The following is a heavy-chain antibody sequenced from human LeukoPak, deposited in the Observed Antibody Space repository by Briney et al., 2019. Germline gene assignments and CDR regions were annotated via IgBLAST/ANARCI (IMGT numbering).Heavy chain of an antibody. CDR2: ISRRGTTT. Sequence: GGSLRLSCAASGFIFSNYEMNWVRQAPGKGLEWVSYISRRGTTTSYAASVKGRFTISRDNAKNSLYLQMNSLRAEDTAVYYCASVGYTTGWYYFDYWGQGTLVTVSS. CDR3: ASVGYTTGWYYFDY. D-gene: IGHD6-19*01. V-gene: IGHV3-48*03. CDR1: GFIFSNYE. J-gene: IGHJ4*02.